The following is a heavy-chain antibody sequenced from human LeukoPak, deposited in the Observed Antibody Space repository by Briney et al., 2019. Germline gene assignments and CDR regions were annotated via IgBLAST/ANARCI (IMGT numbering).Heavy chain of an antibody. CDR1: GFTFSSYA. CDR3: AKDLDGSGLYGGLDY. V-gene: IGHV3-23*01. D-gene: IGHD6-19*01. Sequence: GGSLRLSCAASGFTFSSYAMSWVRQAPGKGLEWVSLITGSGGGTDYADSVKGRFTISRDNSENTLYLQMNTLRGDDTAVYYCAKDLDGSGLYGGLDYWGQGILVTVSS. J-gene: IGHJ4*02. CDR2: ITGSGGGT.